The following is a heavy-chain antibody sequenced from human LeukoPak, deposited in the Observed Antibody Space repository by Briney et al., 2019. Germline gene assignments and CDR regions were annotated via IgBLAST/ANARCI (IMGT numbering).Heavy chain of an antibody. D-gene: IGHD6-13*01. CDR2: IDYSGNT. V-gene: IGHV4-39*07. CDR3: ARADLYSSSWYWFDP. CDR1: GGSISSSNY. J-gene: IGHJ5*02. Sequence: SETLSLTCTVSGGSISSSNYWGWTRQPPGKGLEWIGSIDYSGNTYHNPPLKSRVTISIDTSKNQFSLKLSSVTAADTAVYYCARADLYSSSWYWFDPWGQGTLVTVSS.